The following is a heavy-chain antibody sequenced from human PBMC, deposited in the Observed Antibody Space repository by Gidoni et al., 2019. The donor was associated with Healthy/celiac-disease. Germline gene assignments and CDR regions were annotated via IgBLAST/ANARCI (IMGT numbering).Heavy chain of an antibody. CDR3: ARLPGGYGDYGGVIDY. V-gene: IGHV5-51*01. Sequence: EVQLVQSGAEVKKPGESRKISCKGSGSSFTSYWIGWGRQMPGKGLEWMVIIYPGDSDTRYSPSFQGQVTISADKSISTAYLQWSSLKASDTAMYYCARLPGGYGDYGGVIDYWGQGTLVTVSS. J-gene: IGHJ4*02. CDR2: IYPGDSDT. D-gene: IGHD4-17*01. CDR1: GSSFTSYW.